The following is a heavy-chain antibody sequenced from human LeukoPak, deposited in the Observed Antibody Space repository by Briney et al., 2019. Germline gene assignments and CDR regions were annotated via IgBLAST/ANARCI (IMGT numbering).Heavy chain of an antibody. Sequence: ASVKVSCKASGYTFTSYYMHWVRQAPGQGLEWMGIINPSGGSTRYAQNFQGRVTMTRDTSTSTVYMELSSLRSEDTAVFYCARADAVAGRAEDYWGQGTLVTVSS. CDR2: INPSGGST. CDR3: ARADAVAGRAEDY. CDR1: GYTFTSYY. J-gene: IGHJ4*02. D-gene: IGHD6-19*01. V-gene: IGHV1-46*01.